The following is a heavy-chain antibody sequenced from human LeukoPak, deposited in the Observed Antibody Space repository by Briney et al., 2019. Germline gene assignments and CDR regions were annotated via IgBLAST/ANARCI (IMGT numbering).Heavy chain of an antibody. J-gene: IGHJ4*02. CDR2: IKQDGSEK. CDR3: ARHRSYYYDSSGYYSPFDY. Sequence: PGGSLRLSCAASGFTFSSYWMSWVRQAPGKGLEWVANIKQDGSEKYYVDSVKGRFTISRDNAKNSLYLQTNSLRAEDTAVYYCARHRSYYYDSSGYYSPFDYWGQGTLVTVSS. V-gene: IGHV3-7*01. CDR1: GFTFSSYW. D-gene: IGHD3-22*01.